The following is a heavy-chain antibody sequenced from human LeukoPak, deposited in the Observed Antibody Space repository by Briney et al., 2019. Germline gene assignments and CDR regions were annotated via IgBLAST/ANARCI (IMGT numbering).Heavy chain of an antibody. CDR1: GFTFSSYA. Sequence: GGSLRLSCAASGFTFSSYAMHWVRQAPGKGLEWVGRIKSKTDGGTTDYAAPVKGRFTISRDDSKNTLYLQMNSLKTEDTAVYYCTTEDIVVTNWFDPWGQGTLVTVSS. CDR2: IKSKTDGGTT. V-gene: IGHV3-15*01. CDR3: TTEDIVVTNWFDP. D-gene: IGHD5-12*01. J-gene: IGHJ5*02.